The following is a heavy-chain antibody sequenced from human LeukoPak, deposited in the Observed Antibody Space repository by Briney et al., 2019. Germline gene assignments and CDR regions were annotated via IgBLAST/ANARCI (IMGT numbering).Heavy chain of an antibody. Sequence: ASVTVSCKASGGTFSSYAISWVRQAPGQGPEWMGGIIPIFGTANYAQKFQGRVTITADESTSTAYMELSSLRSEDTAVYYCARSFSSTYYYDSSGYTPGNYWGQGTLVTVSS. D-gene: IGHD3-22*01. CDR1: GGTFSSYA. J-gene: IGHJ4*02. V-gene: IGHV1-69*13. CDR3: ARSFSSTYYYDSSGYTPGNY. CDR2: IIPIFGTA.